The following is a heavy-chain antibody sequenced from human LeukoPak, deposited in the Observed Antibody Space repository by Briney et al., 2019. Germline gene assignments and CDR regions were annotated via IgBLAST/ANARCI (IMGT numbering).Heavy chain of an antibody. CDR3: ARLVDYYDSRGYFDS. J-gene: IGHJ4*02. CDR1: GGSISSSGYY. V-gene: IGHV4-39*01. CDR2: IYFSGST. D-gene: IGHD3-22*01. Sequence: SETLSLTCAVSGGSISSSGYYWGWVRQSPGKGLEWIGIIYFSGSTYYNPSLKSRVTISVDTSKNQLSLKLSSVTAADTAVYYCARLVDYYDSRGYFDSWGQGTLVTVSS.